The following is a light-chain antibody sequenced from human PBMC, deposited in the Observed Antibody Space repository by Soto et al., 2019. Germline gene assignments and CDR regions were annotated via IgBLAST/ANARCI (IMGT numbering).Light chain of an antibody. Sequence: DIVMTQSPFSLPVTPGEPASISCRSSQSLLNSKGYNYLDWYLQKPGQSPQLLIYLASTRASGVPDRFRGSRSGTDFTLKISRVEADDVGVYYCMQALRTPFTFGQGTRLEIK. V-gene: IGKV2-28*01. J-gene: IGKJ5*01. CDR1: QSLLNSKGYNY. CDR2: LAS. CDR3: MQALRTPFT.